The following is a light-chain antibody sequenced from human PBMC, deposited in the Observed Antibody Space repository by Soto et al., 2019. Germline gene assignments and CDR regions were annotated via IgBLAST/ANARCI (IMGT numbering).Light chain of an antibody. CDR2: EAT. CDR1: NSDVGSYNL. CDR3: CSYAGTSSHVL. V-gene: IGLV2-23*01. J-gene: IGLJ2*01. Sequence: QSALTQPASVSGSPGQSITISCTGTNSDVGSYNLVSWYQQHPDKAPKLMIYEATKRPSGVSNRFSGSKSGNTASLTDSGLQAEDEADYYCCSYAGTSSHVLFGGGTQLTVL.